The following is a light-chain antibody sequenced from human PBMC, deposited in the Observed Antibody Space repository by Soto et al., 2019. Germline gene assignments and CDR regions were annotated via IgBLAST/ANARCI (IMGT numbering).Light chain of an antibody. CDR2: DVN. Sequence: QSALTQPASVSGSPGQSITISCIGTSSDVGGYDYVSWYQHHPGKAPKLMIYDVNNRPSGVSNRFSGSKSGNTASLTISGLQAEDEADYYCTSYTSSSTPVVFGGGTQLTVL. CDR3: TSYTSSSTPVV. CDR1: SSDVGGYDY. J-gene: IGLJ2*01. V-gene: IGLV2-14*03.